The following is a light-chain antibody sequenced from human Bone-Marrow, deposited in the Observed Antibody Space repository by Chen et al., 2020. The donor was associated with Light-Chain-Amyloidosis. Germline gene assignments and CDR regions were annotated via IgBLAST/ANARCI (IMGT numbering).Light chain of an antibody. V-gene: IGKV2-30*02. CDR1: QSLVHSNGNTY. Sequence: DVVMTQSPLSLPVTLGQPASISCRSSQSLVHSNGNTYLNWFQQRPGQSPRRLIYQVSNRDSGVPDRFSGSGSGTDFTLKISKVEAEDVGVYYCMQGTHWPPFTFGPGTKVDI. CDR2: QVS. J-gene: IGKJ3*01. CDR3: MQGTHWPPFT.